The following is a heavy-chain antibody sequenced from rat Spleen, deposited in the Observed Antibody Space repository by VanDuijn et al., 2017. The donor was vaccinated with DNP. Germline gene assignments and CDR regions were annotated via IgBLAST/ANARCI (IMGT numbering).Heavy chain of an antibody. J-gene: IGHJ2*01. Sequence: EVQLVESGGGLVQPGRSLKLSCAASGFTFSDYYMAWVRQVPTKGLEWVATISTSGGSTYYRDSVKGRFTISRDNAKSTLYLQMDNLRSEDTATYYCSVAGFGVYWGQGVMVTVSS. CDR2: ISTSGGST. CDR3: SVAGFGVY. D-gene: IGHD4-4*01. CDR1: GFTFSDYY. V-gene: IGHV5-25*01.